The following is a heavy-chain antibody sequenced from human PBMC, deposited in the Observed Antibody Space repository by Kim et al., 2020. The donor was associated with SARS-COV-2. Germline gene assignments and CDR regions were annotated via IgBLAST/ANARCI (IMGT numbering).Heavy chain of an antibody. D-gene: IGHD5-12*01. J-gene: IGHJ3*02. Sequence: YADSVKGRFTISRDNSKNTLYLQMNSLRAEETAVYYCARHYSGYDLAFDIWGQGTMVTVSS. CDR3: ARHYSGYDLAFDI. V-gene: IGHV3-33*01.